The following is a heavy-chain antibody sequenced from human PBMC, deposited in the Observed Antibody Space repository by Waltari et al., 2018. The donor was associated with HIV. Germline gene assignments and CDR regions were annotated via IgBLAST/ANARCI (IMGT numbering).Heavy chain of an antibody. CDR3: ARHALRVGAAYWNFDL. CDR1: GGSVSSSSYF. Sequence: QLQLQESGPGLVKPSETLSLTCTVSGGSVSSSSYFWGWIRQPPGKGLGGVGRIYYTGRGYYNPSLKIRVTISLDTSKNQFSLKVTSVTAADTAVYYCARHALRVGAAYWNFDLWGRGTLVTVSS. D-gene: IGHD1-26*01. J-gene: IGHJ2*01. V-gene: IGHV4-39*01. CDR2: IYYTGRG.